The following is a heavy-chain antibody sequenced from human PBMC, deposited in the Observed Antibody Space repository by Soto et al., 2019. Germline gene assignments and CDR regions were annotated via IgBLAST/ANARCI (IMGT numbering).Heavy chain of an antibody. J-gene: IGHJ4*02. D-gene: IGHD5-18*01. V-gene: IGHV3-11*06. CDR2: ISSSSTYT. CDR1: GFTLSDYY. CDR3: AREDVDTTMVYFDY. Sequence: QVQLVESGGGLVKPGGSLRLSCAASGFTLSDYYMSWIRQAPGKGLEWVSDISSSSTYTNYADSVKGRFTISRDNCKKSLDLQMNSLSAEDTDVYYCAREDVDTTMVYFDYCGQGTLVTVSS.